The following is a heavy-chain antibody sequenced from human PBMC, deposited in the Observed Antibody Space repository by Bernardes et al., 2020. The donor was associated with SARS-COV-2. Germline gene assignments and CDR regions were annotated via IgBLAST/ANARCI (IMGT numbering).Heavy chain of an antibody. CDR3: AKNVLAGDYDAVDY. CDR2: ISYDLSNK. Sequence: GGSLRLSCAASGFTFSSYGMHWVRQAPGKGLEWVAIISYDLSNKYYADSVKGRFTISRDNSKNTLYLQMNSLRAEDSAVYYCAKNVLAGDYDAVDYWGQGTLVTVSS. V-gene: IGHV3-30*18. CDR1: GFTFSSYG. D-gene: IGHD4-17*01. J-gene: IGHJ4*02.